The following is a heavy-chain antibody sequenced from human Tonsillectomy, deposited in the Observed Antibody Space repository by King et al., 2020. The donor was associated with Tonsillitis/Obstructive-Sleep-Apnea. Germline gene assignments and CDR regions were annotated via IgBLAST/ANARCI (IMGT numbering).Heavy chain of an antibody. CDR3: AKSFGGVNDY. Sequence: QVQLQQWGAGLLKPSETLSLTCAVYGGSLSGYSWSWIRQPPGKGLEWIGEIIHSGSTKHNPSLKSRVTISVDTSKNQFSLKVSSVTAADTAVYYCAKSFGGVNDYWGQGTLVTVSS. V-gene: IGHV4-34*12. CDR2: IIHSGST. D-gene: IGHD3-16*01. CDR1: GGSLSGYS. J-gene: IGHJ4*02.